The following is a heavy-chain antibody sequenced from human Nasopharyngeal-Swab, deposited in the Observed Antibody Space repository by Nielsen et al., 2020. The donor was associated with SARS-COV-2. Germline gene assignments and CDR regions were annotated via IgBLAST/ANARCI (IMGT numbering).Heavy chain of an antibody. Sequence: WVGQAPGQGLEWMGWMNPNSGNTGYAQKFQGRVTITRNTSISTAYMELSSLRSEDTAVYYCALPSAASYYYGIDVWGQGTTVTVSS. J-gene: IGHJ6*02. CDR3: ALPSAASYYYGIDV. D-gene: IGHD2-2*01. V-gene: IGHV1-8*03. CDR2: MNPNSGNT.